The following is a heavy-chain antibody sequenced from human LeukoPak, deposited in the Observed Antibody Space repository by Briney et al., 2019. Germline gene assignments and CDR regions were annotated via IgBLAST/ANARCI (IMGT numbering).Heavy chain of an antibody. CDR1: GFTVSSNY. Sequence: GGSLRLSCAASGFTVSSNYMSWVRQAPGKGLEWVSVIYTGGRTYYADSVKGRFTISRDNPKNTLYLQMNSLRAEDTAVYYCARDRTIAAHTQSDYWGQGTLVTVSS. CDR2: IYTGGRT. J-gene: IGHJ4*02. V-gene: IGHV3-53*01. CDR3: ARDRTIAAHTQSDY. D-gene: IGHD6-6*01.